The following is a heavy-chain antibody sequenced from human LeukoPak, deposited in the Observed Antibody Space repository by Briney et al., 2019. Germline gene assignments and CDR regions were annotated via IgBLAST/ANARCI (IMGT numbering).Heavy chain of an antibody. D-gene: IGHD3-10*01. Sequence: KPGGSLRLSCAASGFTFSNAWMSWVRQAPGKGLEWVGRIKSKTDGGTTDYAAPVKGRFTISRDDSKNTLYLQMNSLKTEDTAVYYCTTDHRPGGYYGSGSYSPPSVDYWGQGTLVTVSS. CDR1: GFTFSNAW. J-gene: IGHJ4*02. CDR2: IKSKTDGGTT. CDR3: TTDHRPGGYYGSGSYSPPSVDY. V-gene: IGHV3-15*01.